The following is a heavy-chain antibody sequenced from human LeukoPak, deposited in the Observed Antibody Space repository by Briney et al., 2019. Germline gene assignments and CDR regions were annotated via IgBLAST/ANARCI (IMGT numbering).Heavy chain of an antibody. V-gene: IGHV4-30-2*01. J-gene: IGHJ6*02. CDR1: GGSISSGGYS. Sequence: PSETLSLTCAVSGGSISSGGYSWSWIRQPPGKGLEWIGYIYHSGSTYYNPSLKSRVTISVDRSENQFSLKLSSVTAVDTAVYFCASSSSPSSYYYGMDVWGQGTTVTVSS. CDR3: ASSSSPSSYYYGMDV. D-gene: IGHD6-13*01. CDR2: IYHSGST.